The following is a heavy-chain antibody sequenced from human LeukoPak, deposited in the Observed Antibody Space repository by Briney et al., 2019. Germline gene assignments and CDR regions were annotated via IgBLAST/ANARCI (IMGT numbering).Heavy chain of an antibody. CDR3: AKEYGDCSGGSCYLYSAFDI. J-gene: IGHJ3*02. CDR1: GFTVDDYA. V-gene: IGHV3-43*02. Sequence: GGSLRLSCAASGFTVDDYAMHWVRQAPGKGLEWVSLISGDGGSTYYADSVKGRFTISRDNSKNSLYLQMNSLRTEDTALYYCAKEYGDCSGGSCYLYSAFDIWGQGTMVTVSS. CDR2: ISGDGGST. D-gene: IGHD2-15*01.